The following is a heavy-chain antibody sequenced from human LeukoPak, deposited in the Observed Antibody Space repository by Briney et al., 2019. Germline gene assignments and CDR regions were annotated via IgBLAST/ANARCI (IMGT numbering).Heavy chain of an antibody. CDR2: IYYSGST. CDR1: GGSISSSSYY. J-gene: IGHJ6*02. Sequence: SETLSLTCTVSGGSISSSSYYWGWIRQPPGKGLEWIGSIYYSGSTNYNPSLKSRVTISVDTSKNQFSLKLSSVTAADTAVYYCARGLLYYYGSGSYYRVYYYYGMDVWGQGTTVTVSS. V-gene: IGHV4-39*07. D-gene: IGHD3-10*01. CDR3: ARGLLYYYGSGSYYRVYYYYGMDV.